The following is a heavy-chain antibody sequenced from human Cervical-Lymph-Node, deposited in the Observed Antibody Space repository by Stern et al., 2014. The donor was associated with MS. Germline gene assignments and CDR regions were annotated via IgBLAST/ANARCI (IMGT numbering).Heavy chain of an antibody. CDR2: ISAYNGNT. CDR3: ARVDSSGYYKDAFDI. CDR1: GYTFTSYG. D-gene: IGHD3-22*01. V-gene: IGHV1-18*01. Sequence: QVPLVQSGAEVKKPGASVKVSCKASGYTFTSYGISWVRQVPGQGLAWMGRISAYNGNTNYAQKLQGRVTMTTDTSTSTAYMELRSLRSDDTAVYYCARVDSSGYYKDAFDIWGQGTMVTVSS. J-gene: IGHJ3*02.